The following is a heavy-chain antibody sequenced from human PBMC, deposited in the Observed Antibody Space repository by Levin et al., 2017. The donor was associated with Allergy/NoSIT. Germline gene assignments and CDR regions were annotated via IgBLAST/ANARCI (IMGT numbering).Heavy chain of an antibody. CDR3: ARDLVVTASLDY. V-gene: IGHV3-48*03. CDR2: ISITGGTT. CDR1: GFTFSSYE. D-gene: IGHD2-21*02. Sequence: GGSLRLSCAASGFTFSSYEMNWVRQAPGKGLEWVSYISITGGTTYYADSVKGRFTVSRDSAKNSLYLQMNSLRAEDTAVYYCARDLVVTASLDYWGQGTLVTVSS. J-gene: IGHJ4*02.